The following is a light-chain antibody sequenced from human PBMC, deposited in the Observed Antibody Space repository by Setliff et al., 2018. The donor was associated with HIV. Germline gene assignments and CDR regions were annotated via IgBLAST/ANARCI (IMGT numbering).Light chain of an antibody. CDR3: CSYAGSNIFV. V-gene: IGLV2-11*01. CDR2: GVD. Sequence: QSVLTQPRSVSGSPGQSVTFSCTGSSSDVGAYDYVSWYQQHPGKAPKLITYGVDKRPSGVPTRFSGFKSGNTASLTIYGLQPEDEADYFCCSYAGSNIFVFGKGTKVTVL. J-gene: IGLJ1*01. CDR1: SSDVGAYDY.